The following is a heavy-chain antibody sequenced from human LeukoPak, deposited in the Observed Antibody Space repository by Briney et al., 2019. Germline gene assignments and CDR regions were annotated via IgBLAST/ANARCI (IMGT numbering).Heavy chain of an antibody. Sequence: GGSLRLSCAVSGVTLSNYGMSWVRQAPGKGLEWVAGISGSGGKPNYADSVKGRFTISRDNPKNTLYLQMNSLRAEDTAVYFCAKRGVVIRVILVGFHREAYYFDSWGQGALVTVSS. V-gene: IGHV3-23*01. CDR2: ISGSGGKP. J-gene: IGHJ4*02. D-gene: IGHD3-22*01. CDR1: GVTLSNYG. CDR3: AKRGVVIRVILVGFHREAYYFDS.